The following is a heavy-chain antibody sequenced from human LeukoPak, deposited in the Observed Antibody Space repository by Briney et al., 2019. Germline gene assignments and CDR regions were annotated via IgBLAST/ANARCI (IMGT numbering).Heavy chain of an antibody. J-gene: IGHJ2*01. D-gene: IGHD3-10*01. CDR2: ISAYNGNT. V-gene: IGHV1-18*01. CDR3: ARGFHHAGASYFDL. Sequence: ASVKVSCKASGYTFSTYGISWVRQAPGQGLEWMGWISAYNGNTNYAQKLQGRVTMTTDTSTRTAYMELRSLRSEDTAVYYCARGFHHAGASYFDLWGRGTLVTVSS. CDR1: GYTFSTYG.